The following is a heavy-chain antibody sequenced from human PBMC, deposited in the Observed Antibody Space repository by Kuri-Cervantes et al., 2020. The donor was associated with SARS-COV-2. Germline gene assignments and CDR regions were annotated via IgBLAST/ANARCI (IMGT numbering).Heavy chain of an antibody. CDR3: GRVSWIQLWRRYSDS. Sequence: SQTLSLTCAVSGVPVTGGSYFWAWIRQPAGKGLEWIGHLDTSGSPTYNPSLRGRVTISLDPSNNRFSLSLTSTTAADTAVYYCGRVSWIQLWRRYSDSWGQGALVTVSS. CDR2: LDTSGSP. V-gene: IGHV4-61*09. J-gene: IGHJ4*02. D-gene: IGHD5-18*01. CDR1: GVPVTGGSYF.